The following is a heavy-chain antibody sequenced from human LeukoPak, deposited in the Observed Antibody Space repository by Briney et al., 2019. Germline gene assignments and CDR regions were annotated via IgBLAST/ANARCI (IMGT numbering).Heavy chain of an antibody. J-gene: IGHJ4*02. V-gene: IGHV3-30-3*01. D-gene: IGHD3-3*01. Sequence: GGSLRLSCAASGFTFSGYPIHWVRQAPGKGLEWVAVISYDGSNKYYADSVKGRFTISRDNSKNTLYLQMNSLRAEDTAVYYCARGQTLYDFWSGYHLYFDYWGQGTLVTVSS. CDR1: GFTFSGYP. CDR2: ISYDGSNK. CDR3: ARGQTLYDFWSGYHLYFDY.